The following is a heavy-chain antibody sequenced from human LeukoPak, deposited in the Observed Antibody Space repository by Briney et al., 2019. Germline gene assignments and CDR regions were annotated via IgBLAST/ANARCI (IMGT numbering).Heavy chain of an antibody. J-gene: IGHJ4*02. V-gene: IGHV3-49*04. D-gene: IGHD3-3*01. CDR1: GFTFGDYA. Sequence: GGSLRLSCTASGFTFGDYAMSWVRQAPGKGLGWVGFIRSKAYGGTTEYAASVKGRFTISRDDSKSIAYLQMNSLKTEDTAVYYCTRDFPYYDFWSGYYTSDYWGQGTLVTVSS. CDR2: IRSKAYGGTT. CDR3: TRDFPYYDFWSGYYTSDY.